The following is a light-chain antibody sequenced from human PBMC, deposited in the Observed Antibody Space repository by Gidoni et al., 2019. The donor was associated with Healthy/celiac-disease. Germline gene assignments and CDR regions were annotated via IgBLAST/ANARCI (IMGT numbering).Light chain of an antibody. Sequence: DIQMTQSPSSLSASVGDRVTITCRASQGISNYLAWYQQKPGKVPKLLIYAASTLQSGVPSRFSGSGSGTDFTLTISSLQPEDVATYYCQKYNSAPPFXXXTKLEIK. V-gene: IGKV1-27*01. CDR1: QGISNY. CDR2: AAS. CDR3: QKYNSAPP. J-gene: IGKJ2*01.